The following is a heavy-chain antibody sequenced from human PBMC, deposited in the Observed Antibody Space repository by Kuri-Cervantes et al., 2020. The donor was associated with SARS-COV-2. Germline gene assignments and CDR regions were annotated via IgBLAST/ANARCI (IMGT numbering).Heavy chain of an antibody. CDR2: LMSDGTSP. CDR1: GFTFGNYW. CDR3: AKSDWFDP. J-gene: IGHJ5*02. Sequence: GESLKISCAASGFTFGNYWMHWVRQAPGKGLVWVSRLMSDGTSPGYADSVRGRFTISRDNAKNTLYLQMNSLRADDTAVYYCAKSDWFDPWGQGTLVTVSS. V-gene: IGHV3-74*01.